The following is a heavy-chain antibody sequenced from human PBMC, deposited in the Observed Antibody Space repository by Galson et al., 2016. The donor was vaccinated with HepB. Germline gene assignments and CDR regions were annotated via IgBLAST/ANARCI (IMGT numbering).Heavy chain of an antibody. CDR3: ALSRDITPYRNSWFLDYYYYGMDV. Sequence: PALVKPTQTLTLTCTFSGFSLTTRGVGVGWIRQPPGKALEWLAVIYWDDDKRYSPSLKSRLTITKDTSKNQVVLSMTNMDPVDTATYYCALSRDITPYRNSWFLDYYYYGMDVWGQGTTVTVSS. D-gene: IGHD6-13*01. CDR2: IYWDDDK. CDR1: GFSLTTRGVG. V-gene: IGHV2-5*02. J-gene: IGHJ6*02.